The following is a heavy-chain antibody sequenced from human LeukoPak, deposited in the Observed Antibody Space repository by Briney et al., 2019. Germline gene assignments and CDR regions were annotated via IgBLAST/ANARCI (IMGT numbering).Heavy chain of an antibody. CDR3: ARVAGSGSYFETYYFDY. D-gene: IGHD1-26*01. V-gene: IGHV3-33*01. J-gene: IGHJ4*02. CDR1: GFTFSSYG. CDR2: IWYDGSNK. Sequence: GGSLRLSCAASGFTFSSYGMHWVRQAPGKGLEWVAVIWYDGSNKYYADSVKGRFTISRDNSKNTLYLQMNSLRAEDTAVYYCARVAGSGSYFETYYFDYWGQGTLVTVSS.